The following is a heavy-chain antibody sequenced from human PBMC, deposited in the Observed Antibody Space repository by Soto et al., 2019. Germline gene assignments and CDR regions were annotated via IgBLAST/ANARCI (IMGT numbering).Heavy chain of an antibody. CDR2: IIRIFGTA. CDR3: ARGRGYCSGGSCYDAADPPFDY. D-gene: IGHD2-15*01. CDR1: GGTFSSYA. Sequence: QVQLVQSGAEVKKPGSSVKVSCKASGGTFSSYAISWVRQAPGQGLEWMGGIIRIFGTANYAQKFQGRVTITADESTSTAYMELSSLRSEDTAVYYCARGRGYCSGGSCYDAADPPFDYWGQGTLVTVSS. V-gene: IGHV1-69*01. J-gene: IGHJ4*02.